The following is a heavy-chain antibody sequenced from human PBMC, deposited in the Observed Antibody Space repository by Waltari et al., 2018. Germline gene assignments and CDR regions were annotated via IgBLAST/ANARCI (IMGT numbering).Heavy chain of an antibody. CDR3: ARQDSSGWSLSAFDI. CDR2: IYHSGST. Sequence: QVQLQESGPGLVKPSETLSLTCAVSGYSISSGYYWGWIRKPPGKGLEWIGSIYHSGSTYYNPSLKSRVTISVDTSKNQFSLKLSSVTAADTAVYYCARQDSSGWSLSAFDIWGQGTMVTVSS. V-gene: IGHV4-38-2*01. J-gene: IGHJ3*02. CDR1: GYSISSGYY. D-gene: IGHD6-19*01.